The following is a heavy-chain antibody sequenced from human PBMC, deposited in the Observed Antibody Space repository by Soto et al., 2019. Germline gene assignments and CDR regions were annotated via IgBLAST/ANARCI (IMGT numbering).Heavy chain of an antibody. D-gene: IGHD6-6*01. CDR1: GFTFSSYG. CDR3: ARFSSISDY. Sequence: PGGSLRLSCAASGFTFSSYGMHWVRQALGKGLEWVAVIWYDGSNKYYADSVKGRFTISRDNSKNTLYLQMNSLRAEDTAVYYCARFSSISDYWGQGTLVTVSS. V-gene: IGHV3-33*01. CDR2: IWYDGSNK. J-gene: IGHJ4*02.